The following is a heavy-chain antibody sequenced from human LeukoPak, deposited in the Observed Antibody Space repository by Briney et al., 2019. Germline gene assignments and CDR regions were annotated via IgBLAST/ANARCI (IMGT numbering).Heavy chain of an antibody. J-gene: IGHJ4*02. Sequence: PGGSLRLSCAASGFSFSSYAMHWVRQAPGKGLEWVAVISYDGSNKYHADSVKGRFTISRDNSKSTLYLQMNSLRAEDTAVYYCARDHYYDSSGSTSPDYWGQGTLVTVSS. V-gene: IGHV3-30*04. CDR1: GFSFSSYA. CDR3: ARDHYYDSSGSTSPDY. D-gene: IGHD3-22*01. CDR2: ISYDGSNK.